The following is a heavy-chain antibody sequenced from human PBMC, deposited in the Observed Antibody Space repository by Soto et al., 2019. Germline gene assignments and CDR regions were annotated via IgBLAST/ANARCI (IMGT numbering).Heavy chain of an antibody. Sequence: GASVKVSCKASGYTFVGYDINWVRQATGQGPEWMGWINAGNGNTKYSQKFQGRVTITRDTSASTAYMELSSLRSEDTAVYYCASYGSGTGTRRIDYWGQGTLVTVSS. CDR1: GYTFVGYD. CDR2: INAGNGNT. V-gene: IGHV1-3*01. CDR3: ASYGSGTGTRRIDY. J-gene: IGHJ4*02. D-gene: IGHD3-10*01.